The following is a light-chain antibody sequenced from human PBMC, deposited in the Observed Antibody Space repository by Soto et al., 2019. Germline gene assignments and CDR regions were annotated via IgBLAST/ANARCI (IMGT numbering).Light chain of an antibody. Sequence: QSVLTQPPSASGTPGQRVTISCSGPSSNIGSRTVNWYQQLPGTAPKLLIYTNNQRPSGVPDRFSGSKSGTSASLAISVLQSEDEADYYCAAWDDSLKGWVFGGWTKLTVL. CDR1: SSNIGSRT. CDR2: TNN. V-gene: IGLV1-44*01. J-gene: IGLJ3*02. CDR3: AAWDDSLKGWV.